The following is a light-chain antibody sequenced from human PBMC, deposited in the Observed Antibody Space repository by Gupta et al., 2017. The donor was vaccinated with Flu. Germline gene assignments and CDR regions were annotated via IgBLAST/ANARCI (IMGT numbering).Light chain of an antibody. CDR3: AAWDDSLNGVV. J-gene: IGLJ2*01. CDR2: SNN. Sequence: QSVLTQPPSASGTPGQRVTISCYGSSSNIGSNTVNWYQQLPGTAPKLLIYSNNQRPSGGPDRCSGSKSGTSASLAISGLQSEDEADYYCAAWDDSLNGVVFGGGTKLTVL. CDR1: SSNIGSNT. V-gene: IGLV1-44*01.